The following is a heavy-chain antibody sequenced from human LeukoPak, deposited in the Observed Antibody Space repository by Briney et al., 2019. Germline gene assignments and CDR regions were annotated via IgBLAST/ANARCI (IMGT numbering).Heavy chain of an antibody. J-gene: IGHJ4*02. Sequence: KPSETLSLTCAVSGYTISSGYYWGWIRPPPGKGLEWIGSIYHSGSTYYNPSLKSRVTISVDTSKNQFSLKLSSVTAADTAVYYCARGGGYCSGGSCYPSYFDYWGQGTLVTVSS. D-gene: IGHD2-15*01. CDR2: IYHSGST. V-gene: IGHV4-38-2*01. CDR3: ARGGGYCSGGSCYPSYFDY. CDR1: GYTISSGYY.